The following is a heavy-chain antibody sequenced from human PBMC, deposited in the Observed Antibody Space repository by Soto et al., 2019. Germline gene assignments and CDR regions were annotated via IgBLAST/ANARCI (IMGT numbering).Heavy chain of an antibody. CDR3: AKPGQYYDFWSGRYLGYYYYYYMDV. V-gene: IGHV3-30*18. Sequence: PGGSLRLPCGASGFTFSSYGMHWVRQAPGQGLEWVAVISYDGSNKYYADSVKGRFTISRDNSKNTLYLQMNSLRAEDTAVYYCAKPGQYYDFWSGRYLGYYYYYYMDVWGKGTTVTVSS. J-gene: IGHJ6*03. CDR2: ISYDGSNK. D-gene: IGHD3-3*01. CDR1: GFTFSSYG.